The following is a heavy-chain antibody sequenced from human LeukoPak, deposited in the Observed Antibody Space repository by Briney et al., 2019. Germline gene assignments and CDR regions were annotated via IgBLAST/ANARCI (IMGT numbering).Heavy chain of an antibody. CDR2: INHSGST. V-gene: IGHV4-34*01. Sequence: ASETLSLTCAVYGGSFSGYYWSWIRQPPGKGLEWIGEINHSGSTNYNPSLKSRVTISVDTSKNQFSLKLSSVTAADTAVYYCAGGSGYYGDYWGQGTLVIVSS. CDR3: AGGSGYYGDY. CDR1: GGSFSGYY. J-gene: IGHJ4*02. D-gene: IGHD3-10*01.